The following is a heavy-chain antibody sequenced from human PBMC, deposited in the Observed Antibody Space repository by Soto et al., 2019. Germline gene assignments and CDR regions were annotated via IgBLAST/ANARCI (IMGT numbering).Heavy chain of an antibody. J-gene: IGHJ4*02. CDR2: ISYDGSKQ. CDR1: GFAFSLYD. Sequence: GGSLRLSCAASGFAFSLYDIHWVRQAPGKGLEWLSVISYDGSKQYYADSVRGRFSISRDNSKNTLFLEMNSLTAEDTAVYYCARDDLDVTGGSDTVGAGPVGDEWGQGILVTVSS. CDR3: ARDDLDVTGGSDTVGAGPVGDE. D-gene: IGHD4-4*01. V-gene: IGHV3-30*03.